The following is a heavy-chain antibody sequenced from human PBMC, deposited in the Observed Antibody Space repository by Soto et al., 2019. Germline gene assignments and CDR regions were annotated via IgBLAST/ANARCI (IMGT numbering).Heavy chain of an antibody. J-gene: IGHJ3*02. CDR1: GFTLSDYF. V-gene: IGHV3-11*06. CDR2: SSNSGGYI. D-gene: IGHD6-25*01. CDR3: ARIQLAAYAFDI. Sequence: PGGSLRLSCAASGFTLSDYFMAWVRQSPRQGLEWISSSSNSGGYITYADSVRGRFTISRDNAKSSLYLQMNSLRAEDSAVYYCARIQLAAYAFDIWGQGALVTVSS.